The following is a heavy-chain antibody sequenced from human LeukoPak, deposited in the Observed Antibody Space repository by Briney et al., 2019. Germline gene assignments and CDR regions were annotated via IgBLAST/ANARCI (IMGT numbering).Heavy chain of an antibody. V-gene: IGHV3-30-3*01. CDR2: ISYDGSNK. J-gene: IGHJ3*02. D-gene: IGHD3-22*01. CDR1: GFTFSSYA. CDR3: ARDFLIGSIGYDAFDI. Sequence: GGSLRLSCAASGFTFSSYAMHWVRQAPGKGLEWVAVISYDGSNKYYADSVKGRFTISRDNSKNTLYLQMNSLRAEDTAVYYRARDFLIGSIGYDAFDIWGQGTMLTVSS.